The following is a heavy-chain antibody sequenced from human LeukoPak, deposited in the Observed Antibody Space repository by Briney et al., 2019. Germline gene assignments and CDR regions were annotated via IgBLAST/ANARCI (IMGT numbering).Heavy chain of an antibody. CDR2: MNPNSGNT. V-gene: IGHV1-8*02. CDR3: ARDPYYGSGRYRYGMDV. Sequence: ASVKVSCKASGYTFTSYDINWVRQAPGQGLEWMGWMNPNSGNTGYAQKFQGRVTLTRNTSISTAYMELSSLRSEDTAVYYCARDPYYGSGRYRYGMDVWGKGTTVTISS. J-gene: IGHJ6*04. D-gene: IGHD3-10*01. CDR1: GYTFTSYD.